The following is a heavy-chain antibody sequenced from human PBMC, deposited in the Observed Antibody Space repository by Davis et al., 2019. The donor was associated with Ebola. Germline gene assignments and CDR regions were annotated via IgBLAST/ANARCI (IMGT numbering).Heavy chain of an antibody. J-gene: IGHJ4*02. D-gene: IGHD3-10*01. V-gene: IGHV1-18*01. CDR2: ISAYNGNT. CDR3: ARSITMVQGATYFDY. Sequence: ASVKVSCKASGYTFTSYAMHWVRQAPGQGLEWMGWISAYNGNTNYAQKLQGRVTMTTDTSTSTAYMELRSLRSDDTAVYYCARSITMVQGATYFDYWGQGTLVTVSS. CDR1: GYTFTSYA.